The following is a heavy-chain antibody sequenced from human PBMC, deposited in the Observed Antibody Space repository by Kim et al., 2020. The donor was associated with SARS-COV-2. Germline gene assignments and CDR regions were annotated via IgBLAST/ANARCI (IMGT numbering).Heavy chain of an antibody. CDR3: AKYYYDSSGTSYYYYYGMDV. Sequence: GGSLRLSCAASGFTFSSYWMSWVRQAPGKGLEWVANIKQDGSEKYYVDSVKGRFTISRDNAKNSLYLQMNSLRAEDTAVYYCAKYYYDSSGTSYYYYYGMDVWGQGTTVTVSS. J-gene: IGHJ6*02. CDR2: IKQDGSEK. CDR1: GFTFSSYW. V-gene: IGHV3-7*01. D-gene: IGHD3-22*01.